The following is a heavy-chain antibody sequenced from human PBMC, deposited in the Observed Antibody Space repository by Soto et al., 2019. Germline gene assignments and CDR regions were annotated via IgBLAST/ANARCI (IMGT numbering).Heavy chain of an antibody. CDR1: GGTSSSYA. D-gene: IGHD1-26*01. J-gene: IGHJ6*02. CDR3: ASLSGRYSYYYYGMDV. CDR2: IIPIFGTA. V-gene: IGHV1-69*13. Sequence: SVKVSCKASGGTSSSYAISWVRQAPGQGLEWMGGIIPIFGTANYAQKFQGRVTITADESTSTAYMELSSLRSEDTAVYYCASLSGRYSYYYYGMDVWGQGTTVTISS.